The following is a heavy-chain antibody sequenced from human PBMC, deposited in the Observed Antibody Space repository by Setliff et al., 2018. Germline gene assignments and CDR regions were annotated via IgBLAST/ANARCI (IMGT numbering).Heavy chain of an antibody. D-gene: IGHD3-22*01. CDR1: GYTFAESI. V-gene: IGHV1-18*04. CDR2: IGVYTGHT. Sequence: ASVKVSCKASGYTFAESIVSWVRQAPGQGLEWMGWIGVYTGHTSFAQKFEDRVSMSTDKSTNMAYMELRGLRFDDTAVYYCARINFYVSSGHYYAPDYWGQGALVTVSS. CDR3: ARINFYVSSGHYYAPDY. J-gene: IGHJ4*02.